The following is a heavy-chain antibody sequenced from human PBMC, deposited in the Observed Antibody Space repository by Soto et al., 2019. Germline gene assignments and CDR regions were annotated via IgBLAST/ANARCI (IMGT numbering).Heavy chain of an antibody. V-gene: IGHV3-23*01. D-gene: IGHD3-3*01. CDR3: AKLRGYYDFWSGYYYG. CDR1: GFTFSSYA. J-gene: IGHJ4*02. CDR2: ISGSGGST. Sequence: GGSLRLSCAASGFTFSSYAMSWVRQAPGKGLEWVSAISGSGGSTYYADSVKGRFTISRDNSKNTLYLQMNSLRAEDTAVYYCAKLRGYYDFWSGYYYGWGQGTLVTVSS.